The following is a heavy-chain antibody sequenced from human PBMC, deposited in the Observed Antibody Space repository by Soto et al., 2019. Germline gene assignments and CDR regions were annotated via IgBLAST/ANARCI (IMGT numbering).Heavy chain of an antibody. J-gene: IGHJ4*02. CDR3: ARETSSLPFDY. D-gene: IGHD2-15*01. CDR1: GGSISSYY. Sequence: ASETLSLTCTVSGGSISSYYWSWIRQPPGKGLEWIGYIYYSGSTNYNPSLKSRVTISVDTSKNQFSLKLSSVTAADTAVYYCARETSSLPFDYWGQGTLVTVSS. V-gene: IGHV4-59*01. CDR2: IYYSGST.